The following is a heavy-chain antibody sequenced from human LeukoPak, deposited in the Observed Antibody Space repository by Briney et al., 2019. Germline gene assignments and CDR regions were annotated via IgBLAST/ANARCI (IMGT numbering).Heavy chain of an antibody. Sequence: GGSLRLSCAASGFTFSDYYMSWIRQAPGKGLEWVSAISGSGGSTYYADSVKGRFTISRDNSKNTPYLQMNSLRAEDTAVYYCAKGQWLGDFDYWGQGTLVTVSS. CDR3: AKGQWLGDFDY. J-gene: IGHJ4*02. V-gene: IGHV3-23*01. CDR2: ISGSGGST. CDR1: GFTFSDYY. D-gene: IGHD6-19*01.